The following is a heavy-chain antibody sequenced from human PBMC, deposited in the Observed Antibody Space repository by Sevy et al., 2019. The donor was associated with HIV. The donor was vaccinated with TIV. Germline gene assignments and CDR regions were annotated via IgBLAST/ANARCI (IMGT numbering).Heavy chain of an antibody. Sequence: ASVKVSCKASGYNFASDGFSWVRQAPGQGLEWMGWMGVYNGNAKYAQVFQDRFTMTTNTSTSTAYMELRSLRSDETAVYYCARVPTYYYGSATYLDYGGQGTLVTVSS. D-gene: IGHD3-10*01. CDR1: GYNFASDG. CDR2: MGVYNGNA. J-gene: IGHJ4*02. CDR3: ARVPTYYYGSATYLDY. V-gene: IGHV1-18*04.